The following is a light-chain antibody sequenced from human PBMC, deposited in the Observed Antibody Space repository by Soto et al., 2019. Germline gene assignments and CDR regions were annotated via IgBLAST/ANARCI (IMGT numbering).Light chain of an antibody. CDR1: KSDIGVYNF. V-gene: IGLV2-8*01. CDR2: EVV. J-gene: IGLJ1*01. Sequence: SALTQPPSASGSPGQSVTISCTGTKSDIGVYNFVSWYQHHPGKAPRLIIYEVVQRPSGVPDRFSGSKSGNTASLTVSGLQAADEADYFCRSYAGSYSYVFGSGTKVTVL. CDR3: RSYAGSYSYV.